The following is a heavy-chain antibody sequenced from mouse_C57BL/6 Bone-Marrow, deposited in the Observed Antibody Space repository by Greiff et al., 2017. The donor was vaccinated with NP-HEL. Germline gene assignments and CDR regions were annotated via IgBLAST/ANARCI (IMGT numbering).Heavy chain of an antibody. D-gene: IGHD4-1*01. CDR3: ARRELGRGYWYFDV. CDR1: GIDFSRYW. Sequence: EVKLLQSGGGLVQPGGSLKLSCAASGIDFSRYWMSWVRRAPGKGLEWIGEINPDSSTINYAPSLKDKFIISRDNAKNTLYLQMSKVRSEDTALYYCARRELGRGYWYFDVWGTGTTVTVSS. V-gene: IGHV4-1*01. J-gene: IGHJ1*03. CDR2: INPDSSTI.